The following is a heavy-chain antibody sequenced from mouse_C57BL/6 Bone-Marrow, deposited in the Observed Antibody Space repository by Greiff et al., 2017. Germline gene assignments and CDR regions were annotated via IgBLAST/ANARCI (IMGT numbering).Heavy chain of an antibody. Sequence: QVQLQQPGAELVMPGASVKLSCKASGYTFTSYWMHWVKQRPGQGLEWIGEIDPSDSYTNYNQKFTGKSTLTVDKSSSTAYMQLSSLTSEDSAVFYGARDFFDVWGTGTTVTVSA. V-gene: IGHV1-69*01. J-gene: IGHJ1*03. CDR2: IDPSDSYT. CDR1: GYTFTSYW. CDR3: ARDFFDV.